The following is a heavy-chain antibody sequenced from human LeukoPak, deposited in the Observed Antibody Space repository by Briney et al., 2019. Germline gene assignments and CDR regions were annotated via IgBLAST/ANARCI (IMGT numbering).Heavy chain of an antibody. J-gene: IGHJ4*02. V-gene: IGHV4-34*01. CDR2: INHSGNT. CDR1: GGSFSDYY. Sequence: SETLSLTCAVYGGSFSDYYWSWIRQPPGKGLEWVGEINHSGNTNYNPSLKSRVTMSVDTSKNQFSLELSSVTAADTAIYYCARENPSGYYNRPIDYWGQGTLVTVSS. D-gene: IGHD3-22*01. CDR3: ARENPSGYYNRPIDY.